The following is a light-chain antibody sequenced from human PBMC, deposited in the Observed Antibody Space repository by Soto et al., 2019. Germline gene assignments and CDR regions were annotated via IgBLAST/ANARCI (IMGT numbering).Light chain of an antibody. Sequence: QLVLTQSPSASASLGASVKLTCTLSRGHSSYAIAWHQQQPEKGPRYLMKLNSDGSHSKGDGIPDRFSGSSSGAERYLTISRLQSEDESDYYCQTWGTGTLVFGGGTKLTVL. V-gene: IGLV4-69*01. J-gene: IGLJ2*01. CDR3: QTWGTGTLV. CDR1: RGHSSYA. CDR2: LNSDGSH.